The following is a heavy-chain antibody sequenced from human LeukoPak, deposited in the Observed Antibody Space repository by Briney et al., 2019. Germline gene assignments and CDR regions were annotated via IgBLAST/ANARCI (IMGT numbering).Heavy chain of an antibody. CDR1: GFTFSSYA. J-gene: IGHJ3*02. D-gene: IGHD2-2*01. CDR2: IRGGGGTT. V-gene: IGHV3-23*01. CDR3: AKDRSPSCCDAFDI. Sequence: GGSLRLSCAAAGFTFSSYAMSWVRQAPGKGLEWVSAIRGGGGTTYYADCVKGRFTISRDSSKNTLYLQMTSLGVDDTAVYYCAKDRSPSCCDAFDIWGQGTMVTVSS.